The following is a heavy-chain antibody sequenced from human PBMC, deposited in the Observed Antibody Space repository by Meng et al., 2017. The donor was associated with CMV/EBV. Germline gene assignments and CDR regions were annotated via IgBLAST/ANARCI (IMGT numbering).Heavy chain of an antibody. CDR2: IQVIGHT. CDR1: GASIKNYN. J-gene: IGHJ4*02. Sequence: QLQRQESGPGLVKPSEPLSLTCIVSGASIKNYNWNWVRPPAGQGLEWIGLIQVIGHTVYNPSLKSRVTVSLDASKSQFSLTLNSVTAADTATYYCAGSRPGGGACDYWGQGILVTVSS. CDR3: AGSRPGGGACDY. D-gene: IGHD3-16*01. V-gene: IGHV4-4*07.